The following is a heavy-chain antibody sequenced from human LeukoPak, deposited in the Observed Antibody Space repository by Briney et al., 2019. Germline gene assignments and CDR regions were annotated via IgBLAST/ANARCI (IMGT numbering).Heavy chain of an antibody. CDR1: GFTFSSYA. J-gene: IGHJ5*02. CDR3: AKGRMIVVVPAADWFDP. D-gene: IGHD2-2*01. Sequence: GGSLRLSCAASGFTFSSYAMHWVRQAPGKGLEWVAVISYDGSNKYYADSVKGRFTISRDNSKNTLYLQMNSLRAGDTAVYYCAKGRMIVVVPAADWFDPWGQGTLVTVSS. CDR2: ISYDGSNK. V-gene: IGHV3-30-3*01.